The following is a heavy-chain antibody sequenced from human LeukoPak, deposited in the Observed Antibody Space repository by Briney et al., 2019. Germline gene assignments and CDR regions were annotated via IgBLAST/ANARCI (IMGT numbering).Heavy chain of an antibody. Sequence: SETLSLTCTVSGGSISSYYWSWIRQPPGKGLEWIGNIFYTASTKYNPSLTSRVTISVDTSKNHFSLNPSSVTAADTAIYSCASSAHYYYDSASLGLAFDVWGQWTMVTVSS. CDR2: IFYTAST. J-gene: IGHJ3*01. V-gene: IGHV4-59*01. CDR1: GGSISSYY. D-gene: IGHD3-22*01. CDR3: ASSAHYYYDSASLGLAFDV.